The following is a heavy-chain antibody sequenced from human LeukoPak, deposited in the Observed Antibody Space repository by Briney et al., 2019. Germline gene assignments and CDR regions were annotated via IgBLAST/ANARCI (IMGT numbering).Heavy chain of an antibody. Sequence: GGSLRLSCAASGFTFSSYAMSWVRQAPGKGLEWVSSITGSGGNTYYADSVKGRFTISRDNSKNTLYLQMNILRAEDTAVYYCAKDGGTTVTPTAFDIWGQGTMVTVSS. V-gene: IGHV3-23*01. CDR2: ITGSGGNT. D-gene: IGHD4-11*01. J-gene: IGHJ3*02. CDR3: AKDGGTTVTPTAFDI. CDR1: GFTFSSYA.